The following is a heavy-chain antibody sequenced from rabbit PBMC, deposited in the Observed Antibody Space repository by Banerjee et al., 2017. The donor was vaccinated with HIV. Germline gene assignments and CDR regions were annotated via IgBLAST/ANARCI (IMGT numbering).Heavy chain of an antibody. CDR1: GFSFSSSYY. J-gene: IGHJ4*01. Sequence: SLEESGGGLVQPEGSLTLTCTASGFSFSSSYYMCWVRQAPGKGLEWIGCIYISSGSAYYASWVNGRFSISKTSSTTVTLQMTSLTAADTATYFCARRSSGWDLWGPGTLVTVS. CDR2: IYISSGSA. V-gene: IGHV1S40*01. CDR3: ARRSSGWDL. D-gene: IGHD4-1*01.